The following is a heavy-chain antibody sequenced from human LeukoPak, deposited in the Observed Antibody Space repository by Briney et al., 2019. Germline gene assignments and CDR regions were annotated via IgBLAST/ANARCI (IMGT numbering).Heavy chain of an antibody. D-gene: IGHD4-23*01. CDR1: GGTFSSYA. J-gene: IGHJ4*02. CDR3: ARELRFAVVTFDY. V-gene: IGHV1-69*04. Sequence: GASVKVSCKASGGTFSSYAISWVRRAPGQGLEWMGRIIPILGIANYAQKFQGRVTITADKSTSTAYMELSSLRSEDTAVYYCARELRFAVVTFDYWGQGTLVTVSS. CDR2: IIPILGIA.